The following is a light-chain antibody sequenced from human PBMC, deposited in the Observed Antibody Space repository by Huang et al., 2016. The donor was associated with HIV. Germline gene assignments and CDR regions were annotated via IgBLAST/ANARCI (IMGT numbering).Light chain of an antibody. CDR1: QSVNSGY. V-gene: IGKV3-20*01. CDR2: GAS. CDR3: QQYGSSPAT. Sequence: EIVLTQSPGTLSLSPGERTTLSCRARQSVNSGYLAWYQQKPGQAPRLLIYGASTRATGIPGRFSGSGSGTDFTLTISRLQPEDFAVYYCQQYGSSPATFGQGTKVEVK. J-gene: IGKJ1*01.